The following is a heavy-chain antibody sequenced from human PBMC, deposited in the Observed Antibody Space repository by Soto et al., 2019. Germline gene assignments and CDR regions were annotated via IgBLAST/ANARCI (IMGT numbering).Heavy chain of an antibody. CDR1: GFTFSTYA. V-gene: IGHV3-23*01. CDR2: ISGDSSTT. J-gene: IGHJ4*02. Sequence: EVQLLESGGGLVQTGGSLRLSCAASGFTFSTYAMTWVRQAPGKGLEWVSAISGDSSTTYYADSVKGRFTISRDNSKNTVYLQMNSRRADDTAMYYCSKDRSPEYYDFWSGNTYFYYWCQGALVTVSS. D-gene: IGHD3-3*01. CDR3: SKDRSPEYYDFWSGNTYFYY.